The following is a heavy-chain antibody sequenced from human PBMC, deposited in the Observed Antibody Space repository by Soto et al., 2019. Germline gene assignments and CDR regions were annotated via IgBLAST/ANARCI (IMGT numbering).Heavy chain of an antibody. J-gene: IGHJ4*02. Sequence: EVQLVESGGGLVQPGGSLRLSCAASGFTFNSYWMHWVRQAPGKGLVWVSRINSDGSTTTYADSVKGRFTISRDNAKNTAYLQMNSLRAEDTAVYYCVPSYYGSGTYSHVDYWGQGTLVTVSS. D-gene: IGHD3-10*01. CDR3: VPSYYGSGTYSHVDY. CDR1: GFTFNSYW. CDR2: INSDGSTT. V-gene: IGHV3-74*03.